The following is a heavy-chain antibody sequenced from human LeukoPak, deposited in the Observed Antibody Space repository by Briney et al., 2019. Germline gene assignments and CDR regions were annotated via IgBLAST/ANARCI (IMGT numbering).Heavy chain of an antibody. V-gene: IGHV3-21*01. CDR3: ARAALRGYSGYDAY. D-gene: IGHD5-12*01. CDR1: GFTFSSYS. CDR2: ISSSSSYI. Sequence: GGSLRLSCAASGFTFSSYSMNWVRQAPGKGLEWVSSISSSSSYIYYADSVKGRFTISRDNAKNSLYLQMNSLRAEDTAVYYRARAALRGYSGYDAYWGQGTLVTVSS. J-gene: IGHJ4*02.